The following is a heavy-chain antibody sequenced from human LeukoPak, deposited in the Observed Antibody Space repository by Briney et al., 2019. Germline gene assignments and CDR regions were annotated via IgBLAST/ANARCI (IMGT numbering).Heavy chain of an antibody. V-gene: IGHV5-51*01. CDR2: IYPGDSDT. Sequence: GESLKISCKGSGYSFTNYRIGWVRQMPGKGLEWMGIIYPGDSDTRYSPSFQGQVTISADKSISTAYPQWSSLKASDTAMYYCAKVNSGTYSGYFDYWGQGTLVTVSS. D-gene: IGHD1-26*01. CDR3: AKVNSGTYSGYFDY. CDR1: GYSFTNYR. J-gene: IGHJ4*02.